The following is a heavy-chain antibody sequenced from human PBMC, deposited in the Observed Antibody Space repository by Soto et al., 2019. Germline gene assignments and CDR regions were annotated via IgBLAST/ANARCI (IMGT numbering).Heavy chain of an antibody. V-gene: IGHV3-23*01. CDR3: AKRTAYDSSGSKYYFDY. CDR1: GFTFSSYA. J-gene: IGHJ4*02. D-gene: IGHD3-22*01. Sequence: EVQLLESGGGLVQPGGSLRLSCAASGFTFSSYAMSWVRQAPGKGLEWVSAISGSGGSTYYADSVKGRFTISRDNSKNTLYLQMNSLRAEDTAVYYCAKRTAYDSSGSKYYFDYWGQGTLVTVSS. CDR2: ISGSGGST.